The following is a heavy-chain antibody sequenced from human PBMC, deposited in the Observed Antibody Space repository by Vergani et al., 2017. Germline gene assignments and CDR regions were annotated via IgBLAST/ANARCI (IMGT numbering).Heavy chain of an antibody. CDR1: GFTFSSYG. CDR2: ISYDGSNK. V-gene: IGHV3-30*03. D-gene: IGHD3-3*01. J-gene: IGHJ4*02. CDR3: ARGFTIFGVVTPFGY. Sequence: QVQLVESGGGVVQPGRSLRLSCAASGFTFSSYGMHWVRQAPGKGLEWVAVISYDGSNKYYADSVKGRFTISRDNSKNTLYLQMNSLRAEDTAVYYCARGFTIFGVVTPFGYWGQGTLVTVSS.